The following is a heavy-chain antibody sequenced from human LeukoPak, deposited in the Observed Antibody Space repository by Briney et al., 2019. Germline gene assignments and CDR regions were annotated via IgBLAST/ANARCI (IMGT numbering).Heavy chain of an antibody. CDR1: GFTFDTYA. J-gene: IGHJ3*02. Sequence: GGSLRLSCAASGFTFDTYAMHWVRQAPGEGLEWVAIIWYDGSKKEYADSVKGRFSVSRDNSKNTLDMQMNSLRAEDTAVYYCARDKYGGNSNAFDIWGQGTLVTVSS. CDR2: IWYDGSKK. D-gene: IGHD4-23*01. CDR3: ARDKYGGNSNAFDI. V-gene: IGHV3-33*01.